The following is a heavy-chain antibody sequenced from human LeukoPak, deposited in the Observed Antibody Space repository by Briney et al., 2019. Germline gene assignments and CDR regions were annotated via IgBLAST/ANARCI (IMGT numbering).Heavy chain of an antibody. J-gene: IGHJ6*02. Sequence: ASVKVSCKASGYTFTSYDINWVRQATGQGLEWMGWMNPNSGNTGYAQKFQGRVTMTRNTSISTAYMELSSLRSEDTAVYYCARGWRYCSGGSCYPEDYYYGMDVWGQGTTVTVSS. CDR1: GYTFTSYD. CDR3: ARGWRYCSGGSCYPEDYYYGMDV. V-gene: IGHV1-8*01. D-gene: IGHD2-15*01. CDR2: MNPNSGNT.